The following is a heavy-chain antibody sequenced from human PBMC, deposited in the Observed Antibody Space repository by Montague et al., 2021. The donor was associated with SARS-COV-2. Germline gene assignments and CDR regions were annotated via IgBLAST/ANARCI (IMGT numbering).Heavy chain of an antibody. CDR1: GFTFSSNS. CDR2: ISGSGGST. J-gene: IGHJ6*02. CDR3: AKMAYSDWVIGFYGMDV. D-gene: IGHD3-9*01. Sequence: SLRLSCAASGFTFSSNSMSWVRQAPGKGLEWVSVISGSGGSTYYADSVKGRFTISRDNSKNTLYLQMNSLRAEDTAVYYCAKMAYSDWVIGFYGMDVWGQGTTVTASS. V-gene: IGHV3-23*01.